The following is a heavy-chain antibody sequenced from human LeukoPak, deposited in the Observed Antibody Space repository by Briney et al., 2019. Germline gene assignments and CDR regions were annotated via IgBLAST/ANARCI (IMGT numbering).Heavy chain of an antibody. CDR3: ARARPRDIVVVPAAKDHYYGMDV. CDR2: ISSSGSTI. CDR1: GFTFSSYE. V-gene: IGHV3-48*03. D-gene: IGHD2-2*01. Sequence: GGSLRLSCAASGFTFSSYEMNWVRQAPGKGLEWVSYISSSGSTIYYADSVKGRFTISRDNAKNSLHLQMNSLRAEDTAVYYCARARPRDIVVVPAAKDHYYGMDVWGKGTTVTVSS. J-gene: IGHJ6*04.